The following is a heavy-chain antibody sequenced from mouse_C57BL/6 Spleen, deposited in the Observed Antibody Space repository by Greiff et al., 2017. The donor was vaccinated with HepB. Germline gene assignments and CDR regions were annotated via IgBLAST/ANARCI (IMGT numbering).Heavy chain of an antibody. D-gene: IGHD2-3*01. Sequence: VKLVESGAELLRPGTSVKVSCKASGYAFTNFLLAGVKHRPGQGLEWIGVINPGSGGTNYNEKFKGKATLTADKSSSTAYMQLNSLTSEDSAVFLCARDYDDYYVDAMDYWGQGTSATVSS. V-gene: IGHV1-54*03. J-gene: IGHJ4*01. CDR1: GYAFTNFL. CDR3: ARDYDDYYVDAMDY. CDR2: INPGSGGT.